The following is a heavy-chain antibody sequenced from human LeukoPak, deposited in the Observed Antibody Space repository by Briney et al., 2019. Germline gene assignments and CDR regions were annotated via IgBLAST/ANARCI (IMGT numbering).Heavy chain of an antibody. J-gene: IGHJ3*02. V-gene: IGHV3-13*05. CDR2: IGTAGDP. Sequence: PGGSLRLSCAASGFTFSSYDMHWVRQATGKDLEWVSAIGTAGDPYYPGSVKGRFTISRENAKNSLYLQMNSLRAGDTAVYYCARAVPDILAGSGAFDIWGQGTMVTVSS. D-gene: IGHD3-9*01. CDR3: ARAVPDILAGSGAFDI. CDR1: GFTFSSYD.